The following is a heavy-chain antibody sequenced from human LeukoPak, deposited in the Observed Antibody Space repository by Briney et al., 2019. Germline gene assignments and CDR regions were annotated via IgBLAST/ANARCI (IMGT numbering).Heavy chain of an antibody. CDR2: ISYDGSNK. CDR1: GFTFSSYG. Sequence: PGRSLRLSCAASGFTFSSYGMHWVRQAPGKGLEWVAVISYDGSNKYYADSVKGRFTISRDNPKNTLYLQMNSLRAEDTAVYYCAKDRWYYDSSGYPDYWGQGTLVTVSS. CDR3: AKDRWYYDSSGYPDY. V-gene: IGHV3-30*18. J-gene: IGHJ4*02. D-gene: IGHD3-22*01.